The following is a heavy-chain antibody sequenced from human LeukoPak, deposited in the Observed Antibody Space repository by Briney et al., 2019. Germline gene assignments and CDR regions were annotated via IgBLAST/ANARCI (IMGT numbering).Heavy chain of an antibody. CDR1: GFTFRSYS. CDR2: ISGMSSTI. CDR3: ARDSSDAYNPEPGY. V-gene: IGHV3-48*02. Sequence: QPGGSLRLSCAASGFTFRSYSMNWVRQAPGKGLEWVSFISGMSSTIYYADSVKGRFTISRDNAKNSVYLQMNSLRDVDTAVYYCARDSSDAYNPEPGYWGQGTLVTVSS. J-gene: IGHJ4*02. D-gene: IGHD5-24*01.